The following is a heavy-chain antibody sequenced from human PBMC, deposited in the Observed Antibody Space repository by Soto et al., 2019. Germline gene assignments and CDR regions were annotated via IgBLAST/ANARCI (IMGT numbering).Heavy chain of an antibody. CDR2: ISSSSSYI. CDR1: GFAFSSYS. V-gene: IGHV3-21*01. CDR3: ARDKVVVAKTHCYHRYGRDV. J-gene: IGHJ6*02. Sequence: PGGSLRVACAASGFAFSSYSMNWGRQAPWKGLEWVSSISSSSSYIYYADSVKGRFTISRDNAKNSLYLQMNSLRAEDTAVYYCARDKVVVAKTHCYHRYGRDVRGRRSTVTISS. D-gene: IGHD2-21*01.